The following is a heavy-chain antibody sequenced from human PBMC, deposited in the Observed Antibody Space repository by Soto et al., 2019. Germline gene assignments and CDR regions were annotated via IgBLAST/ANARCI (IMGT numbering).Heavy chain of an antibody. CDR3: AREPSGKSSTWNNAFDF. Sequence: QSPGKGLEWIGHINHIGDTNYNPSLESRVTISLDLSKNQFFLSLNSVTAADTAVYYCAREPSGKSSTWNNAFDFWSRGTLVTVS. CDR2: INHIGDT. D-gene: IGHD1-1*01. V-gene: IGHV4-34*01. J-gene: IGHJ4*02.